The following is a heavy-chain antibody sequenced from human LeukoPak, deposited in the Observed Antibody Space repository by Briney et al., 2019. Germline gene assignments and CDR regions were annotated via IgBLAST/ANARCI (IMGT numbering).Heavy chain of an antibody. CDR2: VYTGGST. D-gene: IGHD6-19*01. CDR3: ARVGSYSWGLRSFYYYFMDV. Sequence: SETLSLTCTVSGESISSGHYYWSWIRQPAGRGLEWIGRVYTGGSTDYNPSFRSRVTISVDTSKNQFSLMLLSVTAADTAVYYCARVGSYSWGLRSFYYYFMDVWGKGATITVSS. CDR1: GESISSGHYY. V-gene: IGHV4-61*02. J-gene: IGHJ6*03.